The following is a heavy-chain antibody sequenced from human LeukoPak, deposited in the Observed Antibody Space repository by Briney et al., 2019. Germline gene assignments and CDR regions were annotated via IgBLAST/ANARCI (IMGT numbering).Heavy chain of an antibody. D-gene: IGHD1/OR15-1a*01. CDR1: GYTFTGYY. J-gene: IGHJ5*02. CDR3: TRILWNTGIFT. V-gene: IGHV1-2*02. CDR2: MNPNSGST. Sequence: ASAKVSCKASGYTFTGYYIHWLRQAPGQEPEWMGWMNPNSGSTNYAQKFQGRVTMTRDTSVSTAYMELSSLTSDDTALYYCTRILWNTGIFTWGQGTLVTVSS.